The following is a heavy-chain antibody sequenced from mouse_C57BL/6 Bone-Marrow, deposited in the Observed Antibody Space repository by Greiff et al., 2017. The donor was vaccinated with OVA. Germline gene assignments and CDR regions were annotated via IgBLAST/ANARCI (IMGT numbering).Heavy chain of an antibody. CDR1: GYTFTSYK. V-gene: IGHV1-4*01. D-gene: IGHD1-1*01. J-gene: IGHJ2*01. Sequence: QVQLQQSGAELARPGASVKMSCKASGYTFTSYKMHWVKQRPGQGLEWIGYINPSSGCTTYNQKFKDKATLTADKSSSTAYMQLRSLTSEDSAVLYFEPFTTLLAEDYWGQGTTRQVS. CDR2: INPSSGCT. CDR3: EPFTTLLAEDY.